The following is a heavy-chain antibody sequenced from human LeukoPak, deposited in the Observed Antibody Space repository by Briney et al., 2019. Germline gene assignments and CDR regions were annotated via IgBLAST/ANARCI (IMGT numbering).Heavy chain of an antibody. CDR3: AKDYYDSSGWGLDY. CDR2: ISGSGGST. D-gene: IGHD3-22*01. J-gene: IGHJ4*02. CDR1: GFTFSSYA. V-gene: IGHV3-23*01. Sequence: GGSLRLSCVVSGFTFSSYAMSWVRQAPGKGLEWVSGISGSGGSTYYADSVKGRFTISRDNTKNTLYLQMNSLRAEDTAVYYCAKDYYDSSGWGLDYWGQGTLVTVSS.